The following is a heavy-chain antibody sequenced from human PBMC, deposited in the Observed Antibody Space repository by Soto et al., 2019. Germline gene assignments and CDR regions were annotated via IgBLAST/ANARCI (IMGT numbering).Heavy chain of an antibody. D-gene: IGHD1-1*01. CDR1: GGSISAYY. V-gene: IGHV4-59*01. CDR2: IFYTGST. CDR3: ARLDRGTYDY. Sequence: SETLSLTCAGSGGSISAYYWSWIRQPPGKGLEWLGYIFYTGSTDYNPSLKGRVTISVDTSKNQFSLKLTSVTAADTAVYYCARLDRGTYDYWGQGVLVTVSS. J-gene: IGHJ4*02.